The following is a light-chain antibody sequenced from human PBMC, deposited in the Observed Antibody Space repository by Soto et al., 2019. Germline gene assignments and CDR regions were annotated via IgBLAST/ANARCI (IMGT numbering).Light chain of an antibody. CDR3: QPYENLPT. J-gene: IGKJ5*01. CDR2: AAS. V-gene: IGKV1-33*01. Sequence: DIEMTQCPSYLSASVGDRVTITCRASQNINNYLNWYQQKPGTAPQLLIYAASNLEAGVPSRFRGSGSVTDFTFTIRRPQPEDIATYYCQPYENLPTFGQGTRLEIK. CDR1: QNINNY.